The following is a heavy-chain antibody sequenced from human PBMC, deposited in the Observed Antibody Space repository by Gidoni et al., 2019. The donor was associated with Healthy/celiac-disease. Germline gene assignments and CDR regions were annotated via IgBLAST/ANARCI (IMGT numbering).Heavy chain of an antibody. Sequence: QVQLQESGPGLVKPSETLSLTCTVSGGSISSCYWSWIRQPPGKGLEWIGYIYYSGSTNYNPSLKGRVTISVDTSKNQFSLKLSSVTAADTAVYYCARLELGYCSGGSCYPGWVDYWGQGTLVTVSS. CDR1: GGSISSCY. V-gene: IGHV4-59*08. J-gene: IGHJ4*02. D-gene: IGHD2-15*01. CDR3: ARLELGYCSGGSCYPGWVDY. CDR2: IYYSGST.